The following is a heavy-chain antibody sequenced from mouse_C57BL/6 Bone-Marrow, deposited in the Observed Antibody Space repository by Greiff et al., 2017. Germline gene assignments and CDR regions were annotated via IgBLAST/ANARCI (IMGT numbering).Heavy chain of an antibody. V-gene: IGHV1-81*01. CDR1: GYTFTSYG. D-gene: IGHD1-1*01. J-gene: IGHJ1*03. CDR3: AATVVGDFDV. CDR2: IYPRSGNT. Sequence: VQLQQSGAELARPGASVKLSCKASGYTFTSYGISWVKQRTGQGLEWIGEIYPRSGNTYYNEKFKGKATLTADKSSSTAYMGLRSLTSEDSAVYFCAATVVGDFDVWGTGTTVTVSS.